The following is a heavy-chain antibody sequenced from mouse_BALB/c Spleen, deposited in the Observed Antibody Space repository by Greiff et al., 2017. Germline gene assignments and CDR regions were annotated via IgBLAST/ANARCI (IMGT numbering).Heavy chain of an antibody. CDR2: IYPGDGDT. D-gene: IGHD1-2*01. J-gene: IGHJ3*01. Sequence: QVQLKESGAELARPGASVKLSCKASGYTFTSYWMQWVKQRPGQGLEWIGAIYPGDGDTRYTQKFKGKATLTADKSSSTAYMQLSSLASEDSAVYYCAKQEGAIRDWFAYWGQGTLVTVSA. V-gene: IGHV1-87*01. CDR1: GYTFTSYW. CDR3: AKQEGAIRDWFAY.